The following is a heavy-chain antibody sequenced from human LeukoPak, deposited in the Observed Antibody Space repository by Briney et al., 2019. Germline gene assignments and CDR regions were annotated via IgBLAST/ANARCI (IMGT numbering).Heavy chain of an antibody. D-gene: IGHD2-2*01. CDR3: ARGGYCSSTSCYFLGDNYYFDY. J-gene: IGHJ4*02. Sequence: SVKVSCKASGGTFSSYAISWVRQAPGQGLEWMGRIIPILGTANYAQKFQGRVTITTDESTSTAYMELSSLRSEDTAVYYCARGGYCSSTSCYFLGDNYYFDYWGQGTLVTVSS. V-gene: IGHV1-69*11. CDR2: IIPILGTA. CDR1: GGTFSSYA.